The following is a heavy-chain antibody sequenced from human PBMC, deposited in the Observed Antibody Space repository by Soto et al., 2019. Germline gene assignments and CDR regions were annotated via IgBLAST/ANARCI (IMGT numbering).Heavy chain of an antibody. D-gene: IGHD2-2*01. CDR1: GGTFSSYA. Sequence: SVKVSCKASGGTFSSYAISWVRQAPGQGLEWMGGIIPIFGTANYAQKFQGRVTITADESTSTAYMELSSLRSEDTAVYYCATWGQVPAAMTYKDYYYYYMDVWGKGTTVTVSS. J-gene: IGHJ6*03. CDR3: ATWGQVPAAMTYKDYYYYYMDV. CDR2: IIPIFGTA. V-gene: IGHV1-69*13.